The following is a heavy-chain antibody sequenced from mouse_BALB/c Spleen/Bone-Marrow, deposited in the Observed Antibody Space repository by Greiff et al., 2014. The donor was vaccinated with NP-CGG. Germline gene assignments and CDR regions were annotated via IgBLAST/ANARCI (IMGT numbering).Heavy chain of an antibody. J-gene: IGHJ1*01. D-gene: IGHD2-2*01. CDR3: ARKGYMGYFDV. Sequence: QVQLQQPGPGLVKPSQSLSITCTVSGFSLTTYGLHWVRQSPGKGLEWLGVIWSGGGTDYNAAFISRLIITKDNSKSQVFFKMNSLQTNDTAMYYCARKGYMGYFDVWGAGTTVTVSS. CDR2: IWSGGGT. V-gene: IGHV2-2*02. CDR1: GFSLTTYG.